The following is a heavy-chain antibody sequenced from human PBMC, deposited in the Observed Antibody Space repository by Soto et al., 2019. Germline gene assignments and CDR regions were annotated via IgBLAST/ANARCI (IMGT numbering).Heavy chain of an antibody. CDR3: AGSSDVLLGATIGAFDI. J-gene: IGHJ3*02. CDR2: IYHSGST. V-gene: IGHV4-30-2*02. Sequence: PSETLSLTCAVSGGSISSGGYSWSWIRQPPGKGLEWIGYIYHSGSTYYNPSLKSRVTISVDTSRNQFSLKVNSVTAADTAVYYCAGSSDVLLGATIGAFDIWGQGTLVTVSS. D-gene: IGHD1-26*01. CDR1: GGSISSGGYS.